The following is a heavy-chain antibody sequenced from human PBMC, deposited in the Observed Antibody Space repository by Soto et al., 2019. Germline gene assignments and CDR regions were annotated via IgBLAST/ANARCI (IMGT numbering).Heavy chain of an antibody. Sequence: GGSLRLSCAASGFTFSSYGMHWVRQAPGKGLEWVAVISYDGSNKYYADSVKCRFTISRDNSKNTLYLQMNSLIARDTAVSYCAKVEIWGHGTIVTV. CDR2: ISYDGSNK. J-gene: IGHJ3*02. V-gene: IGHV3-30*18. CDR1: GFTFSSYG. CDR3: AKVEI.